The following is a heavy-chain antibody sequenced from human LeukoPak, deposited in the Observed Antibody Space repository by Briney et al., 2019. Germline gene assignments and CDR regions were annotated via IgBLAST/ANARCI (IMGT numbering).Heavy chain of an antibody. CDR2: INHSGST. D-gene: IGHD3-10*01. CDR1: GGSFSGYY. Sequence: PSETLSLTCAVYGGSFSGYYWSWIRQPPGKGLEWIGEINHSGSTNYNPSLKSRVTISVDTPKNQFSLKLSSVTAADTAVYYCARGLAGGYGDYWGQGTLVTVSS. J-gene: IGHJ4*02. CDR3: ARGLAGGYGDY. V-gene: IGHV4-34*01.